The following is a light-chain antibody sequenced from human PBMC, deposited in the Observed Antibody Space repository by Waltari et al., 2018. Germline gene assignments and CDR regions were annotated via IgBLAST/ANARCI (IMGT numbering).Light chain of an antibody. CDR2: LGS. V-gene: IGKV2-28*01. J-gene: IGKJ1*01. CDR1: QSLLHSNGYNY. Sequence: DIVVTQSPLSLPVTPGEPASISCRSSQSLLHSNGYNYLDWYLQKPGQSPQLLIYLGSNRASGVPDRFSGSGSGIDFTLKSSRVEAEDVGVYYCMQSLRALWTFGQGTKVEIK. CDR3: MQSLRALWT.